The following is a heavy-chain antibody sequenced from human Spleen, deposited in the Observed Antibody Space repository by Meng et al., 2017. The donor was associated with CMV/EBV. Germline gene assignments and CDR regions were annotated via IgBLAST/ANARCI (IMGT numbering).Heavy chain of an antibody. CDR2: IEREPDAETT. V-gene: IGHV3-15*04. D-gene: IGHD3-10*01. CDR1: GFTFINGW. Sequence: GESLKISCAASGFTFINGWMSWVRQAPGKGLEWVGRIEREPDAETTEYAAPVQGRFTISHDDSKNILYLQMNSLKREDTAVYYCARDQIPTTMVRGVIISFYYGMDVWGQGTTVTVSS. J-gene: IGHJ6*02. CDR3: ARDQIPTTMVRGVIISFYYGMDV.